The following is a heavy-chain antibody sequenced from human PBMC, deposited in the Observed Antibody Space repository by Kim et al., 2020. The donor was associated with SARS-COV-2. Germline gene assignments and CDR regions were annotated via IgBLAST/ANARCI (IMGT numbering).Heavy chain of an antibody. CDR3: ARAGHYDSNGYLRDFDY. J-gene: IGHJ4*02. V-gene: IGHV3-11*06. Sequence: SVKGPFTISRDNDKNSLFLQMNSLRADDTAVYYCARAGHYDSNGYLRDFDYWGQGTLVTVSS. D-gene: IGHD3-22*01.